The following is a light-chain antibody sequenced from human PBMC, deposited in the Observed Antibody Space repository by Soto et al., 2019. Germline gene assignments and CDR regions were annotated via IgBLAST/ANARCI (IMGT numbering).Light chain of an antibody. V-gene: IGLV2-14*01. Sequence: QSVLTQPASVSGSPGQSITISCTGTSSDVGGYNYVSWYQQHPGKAPKLMIYDVSNRPSGVSNRFSGSKSGNTASLTISGLQAEVLADYYRRSYTSIRTPVFGTGTKVTV. CDR1: SSDVGGYNY. J-gene: IGLJ1*01. CDR3: RSYTSIRTPV. CDR2: DVS.